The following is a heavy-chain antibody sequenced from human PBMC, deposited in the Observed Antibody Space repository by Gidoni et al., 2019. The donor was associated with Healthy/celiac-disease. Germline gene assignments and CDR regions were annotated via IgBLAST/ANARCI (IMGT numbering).Heavy chain of an antibody. Sequence: QVQLVQSGAEVQKPVSSLTVSCTASVGTFTSSALTWVRQAPGQGLEWMGRIIPILGIANYAQKFQGRVTITAHKSTSTAYMELSSLRSEDTAVYYCARDLRGVIIPHTYDYYGMDVWGQGTTVTVSS. CDR3: ARDLRGVIIPHTYDYYGMDV. CDR2: IIPILGIA. J-gene: IGHJ6*02. CDR1: VGTFTSSA. D-gene: IGHD3-10*01. V-gene: IGHV1-69*04.